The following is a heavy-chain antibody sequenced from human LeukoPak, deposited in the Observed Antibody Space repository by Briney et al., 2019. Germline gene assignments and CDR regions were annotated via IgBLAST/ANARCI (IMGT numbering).Heavy chain of an antibody. V-gene: IGHV3-23*01. CDR3: AKATADTAMVTGVVYYYYGMDV. J-gene: IGHJ6*02. CDR1: GFTFSNYN. Sequence: GGSLRLSCAASGFTFSNYNMNWVRQAPGKGLEWVSAISGSGGSTYYADSVKGQFTISRDNSKNTLYLQMNSLRAEDTAVYYCAKATADTAMVTGVVYYYYGMDVWGQGTTVTVSS. D-gene: IGHD5-18*01. CDR2: ISGSGGST.